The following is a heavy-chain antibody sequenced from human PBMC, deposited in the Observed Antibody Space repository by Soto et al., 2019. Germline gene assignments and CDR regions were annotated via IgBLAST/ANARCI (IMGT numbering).Heavy chain of an antibody. CDR2: IIPIFGTA. J-gene: IGHJ6*02. V-gene: IGHV1-69*13. CDR3: ARGRSHRRRLGFYYYYGMDV. CDR1: GGTFSSYA. Sequence: SVKVSCKASGGTFSSYAISWVRQAPGQGLEWMGGIIPIFGTANYAQKFQGRVTITADESTGTAYMELSSLRSEDTAVYYCARGRSHRRRLGFYYYYGMDVWGQGTTVTVSS. D-gene: IGHD2-15*01.